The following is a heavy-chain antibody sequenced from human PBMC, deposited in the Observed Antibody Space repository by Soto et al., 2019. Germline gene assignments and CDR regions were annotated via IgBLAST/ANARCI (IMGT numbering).Heavy chain of an antibody. D-gene: IGHD1-1*01. CDR1: GGTFRRDA. CDR3: ARDYTT. V-gene: IGHV1-69*01. Sequence: QVQLVQSGAEVKKPGSSVKVSCKAAGGTFRRDAFSWVRQAPGQGLEWMGGILPMFSTGNYAQRFQDRVTITADESTSTVYMELSSLRTEDTATYYCARDYTTWGQGTLVTVSS. CDR2: ILPMFSTG. J-gene: IGHJ4*02.